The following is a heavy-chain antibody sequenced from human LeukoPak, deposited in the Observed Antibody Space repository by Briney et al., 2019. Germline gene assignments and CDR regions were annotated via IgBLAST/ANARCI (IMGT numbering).Heavy chain of an antibody. J-gene: IGHJ6*02. CDR2: IYYSGST. CDR3: ASGVGSLGLPHPYYYGMDV. Sequence: SETLSLTCTVSGGSISSYYWSWIRQPPGKGLEWIGYIYYSGSTNYNPSLRSRVTISVDTSKNQFSLKPSSVTAADTAVYYCASGVGSLGLPHPYYYGMDVWGQGTTVTVSS. V-gene: IGHV4-59*08. D-gene: IGHD2-15*01. CDR1: GGSISSYY.